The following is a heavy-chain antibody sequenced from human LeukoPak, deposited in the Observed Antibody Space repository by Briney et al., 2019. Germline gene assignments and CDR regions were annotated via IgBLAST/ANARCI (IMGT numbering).Heavy chain of an antibody. J-gene: IGHJ1*01. Sequence: GGSLRLSCAASGFTFSSYEMNWVRQAPGKGLEWVSYISSSGSTIYYVDSVKGRFNISRDNAKNSLYLQMNSLRAEDTAVYYCARGYSSSWRNEYFQDWGQGTLVTVSS. CDR2: ISSSGSTI. V-gene: IGHV3-48*03. CDR1: GFTFSSYE. D-gene: IGHD6-13*01. CDR3: ARGYSSSWRNEYFQD.